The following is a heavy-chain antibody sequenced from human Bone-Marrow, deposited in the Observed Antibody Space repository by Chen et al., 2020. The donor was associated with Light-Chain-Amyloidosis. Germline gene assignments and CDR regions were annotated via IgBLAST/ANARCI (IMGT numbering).Heavy chain of an antibody. CDR1: GFSFRSHG. Sequence: EVKLLESGGGLVQPGGSLRLSCAASGFSFRSHGMAWVRQTPGKGLQWFSSIRATGGSVYYADSVKGRLSISRDNSGDTLSLQINSLRAEDTAIYYCARDSDGFGWIDFWGRGTLVTV. D-gene: IGHD6-19*01. CDR2: IRATGGSV. CDR3: ARDSDGFGWIDF. V-gene: IGHV3-23*01. J-gene: IGHJ4*02.